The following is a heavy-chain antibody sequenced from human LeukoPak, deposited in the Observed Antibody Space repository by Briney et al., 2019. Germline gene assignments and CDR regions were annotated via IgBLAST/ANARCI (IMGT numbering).Heavy chain of an antibody. CDR1: GFTFSSYW. D-gene: IGHD3-22*01. J-gene: IGHJ5*02. CDR3: AKDPFDDSSGYSPYNWFDP. Sequence: GGSLRLSCAAPGFTFSSYWMSWVRQAPGKGLEWVSAISGSGGSTYYADSVKGRFTISRDNSKNTLYLQMNSLRAEDTAVYYCAKDPFDDSSGYSPYNWFDPWGQGTLVTVSS. CDR2: ISGSGGST. V-gene: IGHV3-23*01.